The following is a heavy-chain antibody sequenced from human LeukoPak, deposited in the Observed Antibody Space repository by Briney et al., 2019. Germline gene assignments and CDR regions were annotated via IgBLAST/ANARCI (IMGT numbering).Heavy chain of an antibody. CDR3: ARVDPDSSSTLEVFDY. Sequence: SETLSLTCTVSGGSIRNYYWSWVRQPPGKGLEWIAYIYSSGTARYNPSLMSRVTISVDTSKNHFSLKLTSVTAADTAVYYCARVDPDSSSTLEVFDYWGQGTLVTVSS. CDR1: GGSIRNYY. V-gene: IGHV4-59*08. CDR2: IYSSGTA. J-gene: IGHJ4*02. D-gene: IGHD6-6*01.